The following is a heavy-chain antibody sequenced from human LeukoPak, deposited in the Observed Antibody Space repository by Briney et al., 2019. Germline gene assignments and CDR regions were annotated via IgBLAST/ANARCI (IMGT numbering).Heavy chain of an antibody. V-gene: IGHV3-66*02. CDR1: GFTVSSNY. J-gene: IGHJ4*02. CDR2: IYSGGST. Sequence: GGSLRLSCAASGFTVSSNYMSWVRQGPGKGLEWVSVIYSGGSTYYADSVKGRFTISRDNSKTTLYLQMNSLRAEDTAVYYCAREYGSGSYYLWFDYWGQGTLVTVSS. CDR3: AREYGSGSYYLWFDY. D-gene: IGHD3-10*01.